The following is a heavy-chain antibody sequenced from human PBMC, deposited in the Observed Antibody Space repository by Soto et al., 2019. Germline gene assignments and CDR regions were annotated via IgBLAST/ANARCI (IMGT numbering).Heavy chain of an antibody. Sequence: SLRLSCAASGFTFSSYAMHWVRQAPGKGLEWVAVISYDGSNKYYADSVKGRFTISRDNSKNTLYLQMNSLRAEDTAVYYCARDLLDLEDYWGQGTLVTVSS. CDR3: ARDLLDLEDY. CDR2: ISYDGSNK. J-gene: IGHJ4*02. V-gene: IGHV3-30-3*01. D-gene: IGHD1-1*01. CDR1: GFTFSSYA.